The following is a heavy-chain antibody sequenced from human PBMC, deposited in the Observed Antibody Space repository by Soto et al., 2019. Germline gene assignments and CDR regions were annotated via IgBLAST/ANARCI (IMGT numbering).Heavy chain of an antibody. CDR2: ISSSGSTI. Sequence: GGSLRLSCAASGFTFSDYYMSWIRQAPGKGLEWVSYISSSGSTIYYADSVKGRFTISRDNAKNSLYLQMNSLRAEDTAVYYCARVKGSNPRDCSGGSCYFFDYYYYYMDVWGKGTTVTVSS. CDR1: GFTFSDYY. J-gene: IGHJ6*03. CDR3: ARVKGSNPRDCSGGSCYFFDYYYYYMDV. V-gene: IGHV3-11*01. D-gene: IGHD2-15*01.